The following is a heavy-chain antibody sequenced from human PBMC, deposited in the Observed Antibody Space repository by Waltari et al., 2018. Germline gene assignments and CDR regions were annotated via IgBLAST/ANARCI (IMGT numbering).Heavy chain of an antibody. CDR2: IYQSGST. V-gene: IGHV4-38-2*01. D-gene: IGHD1-26*01. CDR1: GYSISRGYS. CDR3: ARHQVGGRDFEY. J-gene: IGHJ4*02. Sequence: QVQLHESGPGLVKSSETLSLTCAVSGYSISRGYSWGWIRQPPGKGLEWIGTIYQSGSTYYNPSLKSRITISLDTSKNQFSLKLNSVTAADTAVYYCARHQVGGRDFEYWGQGTLVTVSS.